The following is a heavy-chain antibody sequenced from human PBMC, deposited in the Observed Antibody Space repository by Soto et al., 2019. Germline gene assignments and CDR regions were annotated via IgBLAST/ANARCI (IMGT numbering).Heavy chain of an antibody. CDR2: ISEDGRDT. Sequence: LMESGGGVIQPGRSLRLSCATSGLVFRDFGMHWVRQAPGKGLEWVAFISEDGRDTKYADSVKGRFTISRDNPRNTLFLQMDSLRPEDTAVYYCARGLYDSGSFYFDFWGQGTLVTVSS. J-gene: IGHJ4*02. CDR1: GLVFRDFG. V-gene: IGHV3-30*03. D-gene: IGHD3-10*01. CDR3: ARGLYDSGSFYFDF.